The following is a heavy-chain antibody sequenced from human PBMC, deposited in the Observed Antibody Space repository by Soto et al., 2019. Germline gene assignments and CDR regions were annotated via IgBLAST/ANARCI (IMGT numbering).Heavy chain of an antibody. D-gene: IGHD3-22*01. Sequence: ASVKVSCKASGYTFTGYYMHWVRQAPGQGLEWMGWINPNSGGTNYAQKFQGWVTMTRDTSISTAYMELSRLRSDDTAVYYCARSEVDRSGSATDYYYYMDVWGKGTTVTVSS. CDR2: INPNSGGT. J-gene: IGHJ6*03. V-gene: IGHV1-2*04. CDR1: GYTFTGYY. CDR3: ARSEVDRSGSATDYYYYMDV.